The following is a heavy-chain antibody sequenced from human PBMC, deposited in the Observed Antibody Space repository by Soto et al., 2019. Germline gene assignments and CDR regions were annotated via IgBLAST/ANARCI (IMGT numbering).Heavy chain of an antibody. CDR1: GGSFSGYY. CDR3: ARPGRPAARSGMDV. Sequence: QVQLQQWGAGLLKPSETLSLTCAVYGGSFSGYYWSWIRQPPGKGLEWIGEINHSGSTNYNPSLKSRVTISVDTSKIQFSLTLSSVTAADTAVYYCARPGRPAARSGMDVWGQGTTVTVSS. CDR2: INHSGST. J-gene: IGHJ6*02. D-gene: IGHD2-2*01. V-gene: IGHV4-34*01.